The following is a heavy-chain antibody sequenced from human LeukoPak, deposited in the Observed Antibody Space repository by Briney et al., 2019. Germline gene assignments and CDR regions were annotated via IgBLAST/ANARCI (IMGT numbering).Heavy chain of an antibody. J-gene: IGHJ4*02. V-gene: IGHV3-20*04. CDR2: INWNGGDT. D-gene: IGHD3-22*01. CDR3: ARDLPQIEY. Sequence: WTGGSLRLSCAASGFTFDDYDMSWVRHAPGKGLECVSGINWNGGDTVYADSVKGRFTISRDNAKNSLYLQMNSLRAEDTALYYCARDLPQIEYWGQGTLVTVSS. CDR1: GFTFDDYD.